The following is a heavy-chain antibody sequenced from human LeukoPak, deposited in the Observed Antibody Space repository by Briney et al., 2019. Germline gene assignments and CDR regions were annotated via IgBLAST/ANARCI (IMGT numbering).Heavy chain of an antibody. Sequence: PGGSLRLSCAASGFTFSDFYMSWLRLTPGKGLEWASYIGPTGSPTDYADSVKGRFTVSRDNAKDTLYLQMNNLGVEDTAVYYCAKGHTYGMTWGQGTLVTVSS. D-gene: IGHD5-18*01. CDR1: GFTFSDFY. CDR2: IGPTGSPT. V-gene: IGHV3-11*01. J-gene: IGHJ1*01. CDR3: AKGHTYGMT.